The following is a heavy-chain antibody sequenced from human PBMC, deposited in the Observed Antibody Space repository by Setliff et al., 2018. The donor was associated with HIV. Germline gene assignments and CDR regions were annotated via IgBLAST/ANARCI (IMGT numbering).Heavy chain of an antibody. Sequence: GASVKVSCKTSGFTSPNSAIQWVRQARGQRLEWIGWIVVDGGLTNYAQKFQERVTITRDMSANTAFMELRSLRSDDTAVYYCAADRGVWFGELVTWAQGTLVTVSS. CDR1: GFTSPNSA. D-gene: IGHD3-10*01. J-gene: IGHJ4*02. V-gene: IGHV1-58*02. CDR2: IVVDGGLT. CDR3: AADRGVWFGELVT.